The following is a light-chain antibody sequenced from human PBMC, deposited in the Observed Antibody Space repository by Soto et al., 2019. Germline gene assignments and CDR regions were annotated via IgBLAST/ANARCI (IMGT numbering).Light chain of an antibody. Sequence: DIQMTQSPSSLSASVADRVSITCRASQSISSYLNWYQQKPGKAPKLLIYAASSLQHGVPSRFSGSGSGTDFTLTISSLQPEDFASYYCQQASSFPLAFGGGTNVDIK. J-gene: IGKJ4*01. CDR2: AAS. CDR3: QQASSFPLA. CDR1: QSISSY. V-gene: IGKV1-39*01.